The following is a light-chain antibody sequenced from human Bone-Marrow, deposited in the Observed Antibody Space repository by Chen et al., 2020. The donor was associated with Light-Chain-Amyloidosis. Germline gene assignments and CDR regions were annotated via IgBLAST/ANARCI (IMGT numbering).Light chain of an antibody. V-gene: IGLV2-14*01. CDR3: NSYTITNTLV. J-gene: IGLJ1*01. CDR1: SSDVGGDNH. CDR2: GVN. Sequence: QSALTQPASVSGSPGQSITISCTGTSSDVGGDNHVSWYQQHPDKAPKIMIYGVNKRPALVPDRFSGSKSDKPGSLTISGLQTEDEAEYFCNSYTITNTLVFGSGTRVTVL.